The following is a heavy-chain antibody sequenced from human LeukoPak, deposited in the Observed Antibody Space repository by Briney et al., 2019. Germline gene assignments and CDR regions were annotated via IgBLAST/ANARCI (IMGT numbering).Heavy chain of an antibody. Sequence: PWGSLRLSCAASGFTFSSYGMHWVRQAPGKGLEWVAFIRYDGSNKYYADSVKGRFTISRDNSKNTLYLQMNSLRAEDTALYYCARSDDYNSRNVFNYWGQGTLVTVSS. J-gene: IGHJ4*02. D-gene: IGHD5-24*01. V-gene: IGHV3-30*02. CDR2: IRYDGSNK. CDR1: GFTFSSYG. CDR3: ARSDDYNSRNVFNY.